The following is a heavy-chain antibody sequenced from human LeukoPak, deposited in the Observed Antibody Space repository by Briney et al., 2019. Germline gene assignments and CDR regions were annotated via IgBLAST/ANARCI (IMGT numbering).Heavy chain of an antibody. CDR2: IYYSGST. Sequence: SDTLSLTCTVSSPSITISSYYCAWIRQPPWKGLELFGIIYYSGSTYYNSSLKSRVSISVDTSNNQYSLKLSSVTAADTAVYYCARPIGYCSSNSCGGFAYWGQGALVTVSS. D-gene: IGHD2-2*01. V-gene: IGHV4-39*01. CDR1: SPSITISSYY. CDR3: ARPIGYCSSNSCGGFAY. J-gene: IGHJ4*02.